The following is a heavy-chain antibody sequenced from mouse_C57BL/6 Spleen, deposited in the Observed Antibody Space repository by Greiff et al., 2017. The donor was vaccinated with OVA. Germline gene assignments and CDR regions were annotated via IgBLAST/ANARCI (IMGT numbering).Heavy chain of an antibody. CDR3: ASTYYSNYGADMDY. D-gene: IGHD2-5*01. Sequence: EVMLVESGGDLVKPGGSLKLSCAASGFTFSSYGMSWVRQTPDKRLEWVATISSGGSYTYYPDSVKGRFTISRDNAKNTLYLQMSSLKSEDTAMYYCASTYYSNYGADMDYWGQGTSVTVSS. V-gene: IGHV5-6*01. CDR1: GFTFSSYG. J-gene: IGHJ4*01. CDR2: ISSGGSYT.